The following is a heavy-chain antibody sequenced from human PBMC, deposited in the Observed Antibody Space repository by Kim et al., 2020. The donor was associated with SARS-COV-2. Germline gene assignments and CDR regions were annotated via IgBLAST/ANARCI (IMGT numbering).Heavy chain of an antibody. J-gene: IGHJ4*02. Sequence: GGSLRLSCAASGFIFSSYAMHWVRQAPGKGLEWVAVISYDGSNNYYADSVKGRFTISRDNSKNTLYLQMNSLRAEDTAVYYCARTYSGSYLDYFDYWGQGTLVTASS. CDR2: ISYDGSNN. CDR3: ARTYSGSYLDYFDY. D-gene: IGHD1-26*01. V-gene: IGHV3-30*04. CDR1: GFIFSSYA.